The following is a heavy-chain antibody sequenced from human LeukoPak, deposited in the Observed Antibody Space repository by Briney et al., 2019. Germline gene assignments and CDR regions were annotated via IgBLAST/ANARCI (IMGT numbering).Heavy chain of an antibody. CDR2: ISSSGSTI. D-gene: IGHD2-2*01. V-gene: IGHV3-48*03. Sequence: GSLRLSCAASGFTFSTLEMNWVRQAPGKGLEWVSYISSSGSTIYFADSVKGRFTTSRDNAKNSLYLQMNSLRADDTAVYYCARSGYLGPDYWGQGTPVTVSS. J-gene: IGHJ4*02. CDR3: ARSGYLGPDY. CDR1: GFTFSTLE.